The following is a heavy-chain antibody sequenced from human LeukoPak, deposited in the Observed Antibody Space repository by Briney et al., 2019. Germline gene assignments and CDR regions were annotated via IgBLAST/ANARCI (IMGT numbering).Heavy chain of an antibody. V-gene: IGHV3-74*01. Sequence: GGSLRLSCAASGFTFNVHWMHWVRQVPRKGLVGVSRINTDGSRTDYAASVKGRFTIFRDNAKNTLYLEINILRAEDTAVYFCGRELNLNQIDYWGQGSLVTVSS. CDR1: GFTFNVHW. J-gene: IGHJ4*02. D-gene: IGHD1-20*01. CDR3: GRELNLNQIDY. CDR2: INTDGSRT.